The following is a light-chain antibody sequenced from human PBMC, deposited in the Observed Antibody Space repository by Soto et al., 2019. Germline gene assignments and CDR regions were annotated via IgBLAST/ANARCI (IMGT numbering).Light chain of an antibody. CDR1: QSISSW. J-gene: IGKJ1*01. Sequence: DIQMTQSPSTLSASVGDRVIITCRASQSISSWLAWYQQKPGKAPHLLIYDASSLESGAPSRFSGSGSGTEFTLTISRLQPDDFATYYRQQYQSSWTFGQGTKVDIK. CDR2: DAS. V-gene: IGKV1-5*01. CDR3: QQYQSSWT.